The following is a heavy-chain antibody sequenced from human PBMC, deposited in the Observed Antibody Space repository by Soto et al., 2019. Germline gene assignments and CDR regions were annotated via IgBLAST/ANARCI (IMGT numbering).Heavy chain of an antibody. V-gene: IGHV3-43*01. CDR3: AKPPGGGSSSLYYYYYYMDV. CDR1: EFTFDDYT. J-gene: IGHJ6*03. Sequence: HPGGSLRLSCAASEFTFDDYTMHWVRQAPGKGLEWVSLISWDGGSTYYAESVKGRFTISRDNSKNTLYLQMNSLRAEDTAVYYCAKPPGGGSSSLYYYYYYMDVWGKGTTVTVSS. CDR2: ISWDGGST. D-gene: IGHD6-6*01.